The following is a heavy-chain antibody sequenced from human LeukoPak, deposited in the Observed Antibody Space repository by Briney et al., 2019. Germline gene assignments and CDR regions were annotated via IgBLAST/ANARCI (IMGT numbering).Heavy chain of an antibody. CDR3: ARERGTYYDSSGYSFDY. D-gene: IGHD3-22*01. J-gene: IGHJ4*02. CDR2: INPSGGST. Sequence: ASVKDSCKASGYTFTSYYMHWVRQAPGQGLEWMGIINPSGGSTSYAQKFQGRVTMTGDTSTSTVYMELSSLRSDDTAVYYCARERGTYYDSSGYSFDYWGQGTLVTVSS. V-gene: IGHV1-46*01. CDR1: GYTFTSYY.